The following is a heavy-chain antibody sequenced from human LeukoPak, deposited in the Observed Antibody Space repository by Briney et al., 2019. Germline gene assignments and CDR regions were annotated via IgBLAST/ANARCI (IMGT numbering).Heavy chain of an antibody. CDR2: ISSSSSYI. J-gene: IGHJ3*02. V-gene: IGHV3-21*04. CDR1: GFTFSSYS. D-gene: IGHD3-22*01. Sequence: PGGSLRLSCAASGFTFSSYSMNWVRQAPGKGLEWVSSISSSSSYIYYADSVKGRFTISRDNAKNSLYLQMNSLRAEDTAVYYCAREVVYDSSGYYSGDAFDIWGQGTMVTVSS. CDR3: AREVVYDSSGYYSGDAFDI.